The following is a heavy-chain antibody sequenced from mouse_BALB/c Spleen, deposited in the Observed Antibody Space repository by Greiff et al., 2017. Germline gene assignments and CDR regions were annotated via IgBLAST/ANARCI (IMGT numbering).Heavy chain of an antibody. V-gene: IGHV1-15*01. Sequence: VQLQQSGAELVRPGASVTLSCKASGYTFTDYEMHWVKQTPVHGLEWIGAIDPETGGTAYNQKFKGKATLTADKSSSTAYMELRSLTSEDSAVYYCTRSRDYYAMDYWGQGTSVTVSS. CDR2: IDPETGGT. J-gene: IGHJ4*01. CDR1: GYTFTDYE. CDR3: TRSRDYYAMDY.